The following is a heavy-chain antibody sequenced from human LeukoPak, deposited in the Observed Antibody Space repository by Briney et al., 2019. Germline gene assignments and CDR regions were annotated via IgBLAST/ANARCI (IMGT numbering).Heavy chain of an antibody. Sequence: GGSLRLSCAASGFTFSSYEMNWVRQAPGKGLEWVSYISSSSSYIYYADSVKGRFTISRDNAKNSLYLQMNSLRAEDTAVYYCARDPGIVGATCVDYWGQGTLVTVSS. CDR3: ARDPGIVGATCVDY. J-gene: IGHJ4*02. V-gene: IGHV3-21*05. D-gene: IGHD1-26*01. CDR1: GFTFSSYE. CDR2: ISSSSSYI.